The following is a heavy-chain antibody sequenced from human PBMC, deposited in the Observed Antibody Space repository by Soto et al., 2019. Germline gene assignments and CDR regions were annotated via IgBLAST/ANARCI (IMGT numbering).Heavy chain of an antibody. J-gene: IGHJ4*02. CDR3: ASDGGRGSWPALDF. V-gene: IGHV3-49*04. Sequence: SLRLSCTASGFIFGDYALSWVRQAPGKGLEWVGFITRRDYAGRPETATSVTDRFVMSRDDSNSIAYLVINRMNDEATGVYYWASDGGRGSWPALDFWGQGIQVTVSS. CDR2: ITRRDYAGRP. CDR1: GFIFGDYA. D-gene: IGHD3-16*01.